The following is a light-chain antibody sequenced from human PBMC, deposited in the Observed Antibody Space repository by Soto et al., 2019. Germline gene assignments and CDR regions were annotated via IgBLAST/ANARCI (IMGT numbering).Light chain of an antibody. CDR3: QQYNSYPIT. CDR2: KAS. V-gene: IGKV1-5*03. CDR1: QSISSW. Sequence: DIQMIQAASTLSASVGDRVTITCRASQSISSWLAWYQQKPGKAPKLLIYKASSLESGAQSRFSGSGSGTEFTLTISSLQPDDFATYYCQQYNSYPITFGQGIRLEIK. J-gene: IGKJ5*01.